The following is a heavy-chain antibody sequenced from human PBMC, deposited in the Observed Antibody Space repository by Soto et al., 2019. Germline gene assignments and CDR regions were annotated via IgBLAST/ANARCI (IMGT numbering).Heavy chain of an antibody. V-gene: IGHV3-23*01. CDR3: ARDKAYYYDSSGYSANCFDP. CDR2: TRGSGESA. CDR1: GFTFSSNA. D-gene: IGHD3-22*01. Sequence: SLILSCIASGFTFSSNAMSWLRQAPGKGLERVSATRGSGESAYYANFVKGRFTISRDNGKNSLYLQMNSRRAEDTAVYYCARDKAYYYDSSGYSANCFDPWGQGTLVTVSS. J-gene: IGHJ5*02.